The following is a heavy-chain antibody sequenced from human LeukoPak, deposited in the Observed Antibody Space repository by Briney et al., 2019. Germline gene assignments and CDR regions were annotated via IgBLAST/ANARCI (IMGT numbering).Heavy chain of an antibody. V-gene: IGHV1-2*02. Sequence: ASVKVSCKASGYTFTDYYVHWVRQAPGQGLEWMGWINPNSGDTNSAQKFQGRVTMTRDTSISTAYMELSRLRFDDTAVYYCVRDGSFDIWGQGTMVTVSS. D-gene: IGHD2-2*03. CDR3: VRDGSFDI. J-gene: IGHJ3*02. CDR1: GYTFTDYY. CDR2: INPNSGDT.